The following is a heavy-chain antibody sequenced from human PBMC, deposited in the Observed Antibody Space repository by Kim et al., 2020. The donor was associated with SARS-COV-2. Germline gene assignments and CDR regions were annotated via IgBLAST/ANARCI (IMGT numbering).Heavy chain of an antibody. CDR2: INDGNGYT. CDR1: GYTFSHYA. CDR3: VRGIGRFGANYGMDV. Sequence: ASVKVSCKASGYTFSHYAIHWVRQAPGQRLEWMGWINDGNGYTKYSENFQGRDTFTSDTSASTAYMDLSSLRSEDTVMFFCVRGIGRFGANYGMDVWGRGTTVIVSS. V-gene: IGHV1-3*01. J-gene: IGHJ6*02. D-gene: IGHD3-10*01.